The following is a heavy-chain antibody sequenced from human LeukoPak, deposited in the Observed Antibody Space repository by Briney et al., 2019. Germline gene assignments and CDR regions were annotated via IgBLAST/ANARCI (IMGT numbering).Heavy chain of an antibody. CDR1: GFAFSSYW. D-gene: IGHD6-25*01. V-gene: IGHV3-74*01. J-gene: IGHJ5*02. CDR2: INTDGSST. Sequence: GGSLRLSCAASGFAFSSYWMHWVRQTPGEGLAWVAHINTDGSSTNYADSVKGRFTISRDNARSTVYLQMSSLRAEDTAIYYCTRDNGGVDIWGQGTLVTVSS. CDR3: TRDNGGVDI.